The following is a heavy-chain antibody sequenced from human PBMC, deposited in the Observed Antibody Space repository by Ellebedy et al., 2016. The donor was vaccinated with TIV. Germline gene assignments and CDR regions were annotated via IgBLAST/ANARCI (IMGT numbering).Heavy chain of an antibody. CDR3: ARDRGATFDS. CDR2: IAYDGTKG. V-gene: IGHV3-30*04. CDR1: GFTFSSYT. J-gene: IGHJ4*02. Sequence: PGGSLRLSCVASGFTFSSYTMHWLRQPPGKGLEWVAVIAYDGTKGYYADSAKGRFTISRDNSKNTLYLQMSSLRGDDTSRYYCARDRGATFDSWGQGTLVTVSS. D-gene: IGHD5-24*01.